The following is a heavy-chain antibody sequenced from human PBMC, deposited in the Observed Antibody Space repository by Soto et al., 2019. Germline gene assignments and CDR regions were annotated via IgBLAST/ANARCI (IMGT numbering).Heavy chain of an antibody. CDR3: ARDSRIAWLANYTQPPKYGMDV. CDR1: GYTFTGYY. J-gene: IGHJ6*02. Sequence: ASVKVSCKASGYTFTGYYMHWVRQAPGQGLEWMGWINPNSGGTNYAQKFQGWVTMTRDTSISTAYMELSRLRSDDTAVYYCARDSRIAWLANYTQPPKYGMDVWGQGTTVTVSS. V-gene: IGHV1-2*04. CDR2: INPNSGGT. D-gene: IGHD6-19*01.